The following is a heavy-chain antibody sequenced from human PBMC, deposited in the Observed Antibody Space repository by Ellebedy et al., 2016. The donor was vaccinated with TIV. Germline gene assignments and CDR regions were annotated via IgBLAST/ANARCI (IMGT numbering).Heavy chain of an antibody. J-gene: IGHJ5*02. D-gene: IGHD3-16*01. V-gene: IGHV3-48*03. CDR3: ARSYGARTSGP. CDR2: FSGSARVT. CDR1: GFTFSSYE. Sequence: PGGSLRLSCAVSGFTFSSYEMNWVRQAPGKGLEWVSYFSGSARVTAYADSVKGRFTISRDNARTSLYLQMNSLRGDDTAMYYCARSYGARTSGPWGQGTLVTVSS.